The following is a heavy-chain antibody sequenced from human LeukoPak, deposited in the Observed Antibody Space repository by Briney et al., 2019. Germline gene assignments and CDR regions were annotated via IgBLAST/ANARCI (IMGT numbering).Heavy chain of an antibody. V-gene: IGHV5-51*01. CDR2: IYPGDSDV. Sequence: GESLKISCQTSGYNFPSHWIAWVRQIPGKGLEWMGIIYPGDSDVRYNPSFQGQVTISVDKTVKTAYLQWSSLRASDTARYYCAKAVEAFGVVTVGLYCFDSWGQGTLVTVSS. CDR3: AKAVEAFGVVTVGLYCFDS. CDR1: GYNFPSHW. D-gene: IGHD3-3*01. J-gene: IGHJ4*02.